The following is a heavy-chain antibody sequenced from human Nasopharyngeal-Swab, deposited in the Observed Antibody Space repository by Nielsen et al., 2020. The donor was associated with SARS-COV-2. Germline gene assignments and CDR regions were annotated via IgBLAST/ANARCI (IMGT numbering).Heavy chain of an antibody. CDR2: ISGSGGST. CDR3: AKLHHYYGESDY. D-gene: IGHD4-17*01. V-gene: IGHV3-23*01. J-gene: IGHJ4*02. Sequence: GSLKISCAASGFTFSSYAMGWVRQAPGKGLEWVSAISGSGGSTYYADSVKGRFTISRDNSKNTLYLQMNSLRAEDTAVYYCAKLHHYYGESDYWGQGTLVTVSS. CDR1: GFTFSSYA.